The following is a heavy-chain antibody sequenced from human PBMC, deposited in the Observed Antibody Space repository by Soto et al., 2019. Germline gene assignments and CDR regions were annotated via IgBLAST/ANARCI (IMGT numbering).Heavy chain of an antibody. CDR3: ARDKGYCSDTICPDFDH. J-gene: IGHJ4*02. D-gene: IGHD2-15*01. CDR2: VIRNLGVT. V-gene: IGHV1-69*08. Sequence: QVQLVQSVAEVKKPGSSVKVSCKASGGTLSSYTFSWVRQAPGQGLEWMGRVIRNLGVTNYATKFQGRFTMVSVTSTRTVYMALMSLRYEETAVYYCARDKGYCSDTICPDFDHGGERSLVTVAS. CDR1: GGTLSSYT.